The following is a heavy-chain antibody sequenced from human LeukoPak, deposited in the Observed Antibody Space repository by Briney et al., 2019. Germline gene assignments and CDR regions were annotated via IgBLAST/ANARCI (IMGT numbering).Heavy chain of an antibody. V-gene: IGHV4-4*07. D-gene: IGHD2-15*01. J-gene: IGHJ6*03. CDR1: GGSISSYY. CDR3: ARRAASWVDHYYYMDV. Sequence: SETLSLTCTVSGGSISSYYWSWIRQPAGKGLEWIGRIYTSGSTNYNPSLKSRVTMSVDTSKNQFSLKLSSVTAADTAVYYCARRAASWVDHYYYMDVWGKGTTVTVSS. CDR2: IYTSGST.